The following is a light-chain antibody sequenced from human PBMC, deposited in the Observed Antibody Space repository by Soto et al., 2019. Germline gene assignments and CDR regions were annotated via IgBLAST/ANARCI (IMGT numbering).Light chain of an antibody. CDR3: TLYTTSSTLL. CDR1: TSDVGTYNS. Sequence: QSALNQPPSVSGSPGQSVTISCTGITSDVGTYNSVSWYQQPPGTAPQLMLYEVSSRPSGVPDRFSGSKSGNTDSLTISGLQPEDEADSYSTLYTTSSTLLFGGGTKLTVL. V-gene: IGLV2-18*01. J-gene: IGLJ2*01. CDR2: EVS.